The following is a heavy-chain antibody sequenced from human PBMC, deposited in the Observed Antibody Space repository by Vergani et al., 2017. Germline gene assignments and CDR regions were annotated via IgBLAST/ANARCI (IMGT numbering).Heavy chain of an antibody. V-gene: IGHV1-18*04. CDR3: AREVGGCYDILTGTACYFDY. CDR2: ISAYNGNT. Sequence: QVQLVQSGAEVKKPGASVKVSCKASGYTFTSYGISWVRQAPGQGLEWMGWISAYNGNTNYAQKLQGRVTMTTDTSTSTAYMELRSLRSEDTAVYYCAREVGGCYDILTGTACYFDYWGQGTLVTVSS. J-gene: IGHJ4*02. CDR1: GYTFTSYG. D-gene: IGHD3-9*01.